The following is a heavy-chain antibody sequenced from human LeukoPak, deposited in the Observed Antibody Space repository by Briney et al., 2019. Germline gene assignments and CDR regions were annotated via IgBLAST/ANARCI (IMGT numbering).Heavy chain of an antibody. CDR3: ARRSSYDSSGYYYDYFDY. CDR2: IYPGDSDT. CDR1: GYSFTSYW. J-gene: IGHJ4*02. V-gene: IGHV5-51*01. Sequence: GESLKISCKGSGYSFTSYWIGWVRQMPGKGLEWMGIIYPGDSDTRYSPSFQGQVTISADKSISTAYLQWSSLKASDTAMYYCARRSSYDSSGYYYDYFDYWGQGTLVTVSS. D-gene: IGHD3-22*01.